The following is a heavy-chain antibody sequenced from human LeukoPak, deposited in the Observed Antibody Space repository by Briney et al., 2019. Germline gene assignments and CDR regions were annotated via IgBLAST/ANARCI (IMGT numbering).Heavy chain of an antibody. J-gene: IGHJ4*02. CDR3: ARDLYCSSTSCSDY. Sequence: GASVKVSCKASGYTFADYYMHWVRQAPGQGLEWMGWINPNSGGTNYAQKFQGRVTMTRDTSISTAYMELSRLRSDDTAVYYCARDLYCSSTSCSDYWGQGTLVTVSS. V-gene: IGHV1-2*02. CDR1: GYTFADYY. CDR2: INPNSGGT. D-gene: IGHD2-2*01.